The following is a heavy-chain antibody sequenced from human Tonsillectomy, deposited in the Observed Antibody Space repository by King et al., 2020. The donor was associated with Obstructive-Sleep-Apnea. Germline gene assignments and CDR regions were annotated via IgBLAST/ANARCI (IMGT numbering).Heavy chain of an antibody. CDR3: ATGGRGSSWYWGSYYFDY. J-gene: IGHJ4*02. CDR2: ISWNSGSI. V-gene: IGHV3-9*01. D-gene: IGHD6-13*01. CDR1: GFTFDDYA. Sequence: VQLVESGGGLVQPGRSLRLSCAASGFTFDDYAMHWVRQAPGKGLEWVSGISWNSGSIGYADSVKGRFTISRDNAKNSLYLQMNSLRAEDTALYYCATGGRGSSWYWGSYYFDYWGQGTLVTVSS.